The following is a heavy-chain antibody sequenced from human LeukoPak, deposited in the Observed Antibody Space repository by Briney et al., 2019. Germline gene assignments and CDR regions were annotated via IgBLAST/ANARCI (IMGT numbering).Heavy chain of an antibody. Sequence: GGSLRLSCAASGFTFSSYSMNWVRQAPGKGLEWVSSISSSSSYIYYADSVKGRFTISRDNAKNSLYLQMNSLRAEDTAVYYCARDWNSYDSSGYYYFYWGQGTLVTVSS. CDR1: GFTFSSYS. V-gene: IGHV3-21*01. CDR3: ARDWNSYDSSGYYYFY. J-gene: IGHJ4*02. CDR2: ISSSSSYI. D-gene: IGHD3-22*01.